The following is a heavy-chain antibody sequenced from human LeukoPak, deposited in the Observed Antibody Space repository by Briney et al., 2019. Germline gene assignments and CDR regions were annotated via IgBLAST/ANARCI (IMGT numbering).Heavy chain of an antibody. CDR3: ARGVGSSSWWFDY. D-gene: IGHD6-13*01. CDR2: INHSGST. CDR1: GGSFSGYY. J-gene: IGHJ4*02. Sequence: SETLSLTCAVYGGSFSGYYWSWIRQPPGKGLEWIGEINHSGSTNYNPSLKSRVTISVDTSENQFSLKLSSVTAADTAVYYCARGVGSSSWWFDYWGQGTLVTVSS. V-gene: IGHV4-34*01.